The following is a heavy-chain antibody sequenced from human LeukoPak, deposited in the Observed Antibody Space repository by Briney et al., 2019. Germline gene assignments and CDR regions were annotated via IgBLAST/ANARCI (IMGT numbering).Heavy chain of an antibody. V-gene: IGHV4-39*07. CDR1: GFAFSSHAM. CDR3: ARGGDRYSSGWSSFQF. Sequence: PGGSLRLSCAASGFAFSSHAMTWVRQAPGKGLEWIGSIYYSGSTYYNPSLKSRVTTSGDTSKNQFSLKLKSVTAADTAVYYCARGGDRYSSGWSSFQFWGQGAVVTVSS. D-gene: IGHD6-19*01. J-gene: IGHJ4*02. CDR2: IYYSGST.